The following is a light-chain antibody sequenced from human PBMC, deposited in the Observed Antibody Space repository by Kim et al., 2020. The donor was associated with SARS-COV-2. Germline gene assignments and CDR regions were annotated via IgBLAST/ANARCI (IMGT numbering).Light chain of an antibody. Sequence: QSALTQPPSVSGSPGQSITISCTGTNSDVGGYKYVSWYRQQPGTAPKLMIYDVDNRPSGVSDRFSGSKSGNTAYLTISGLQAEDEGDYYCSSYTRTDTVVFGGGTQLTVL. CDR3: SSYTRTDTVV. CDR1: NSDVGGYKY. CDR2: DVD. V-gene: IGLV2-14*03. J-gene: IGLJ2*01.